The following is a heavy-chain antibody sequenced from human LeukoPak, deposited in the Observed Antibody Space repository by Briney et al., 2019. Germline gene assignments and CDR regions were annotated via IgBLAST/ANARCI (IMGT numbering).Heavy chain of an antibody. CDR2: IYYSGST. V-gene: IGHV4-30-4*08. J-gene: IGHJ5*02. Sequence: SQTLSLTCTVSGGSISSGDYYWSWIRQPPGKGLEWIGYIYYSGSTYYNPSLKSRVTISVDTSKNQFSLKLSPVTAADTAVYYCARVNRRLYNWFDPWGQGTLVTVSS. CDR3: ARVNRRLYNWFDP. D-gene: IGHD2/OR15-2a*01. CDR1: GGSISSGDYY.